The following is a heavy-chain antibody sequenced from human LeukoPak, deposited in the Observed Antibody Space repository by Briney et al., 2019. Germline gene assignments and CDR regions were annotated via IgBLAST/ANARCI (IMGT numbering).Heavy chain of an antibody. CDR3: ARDRCMSSLRY. Sequence: GASVKVSCKASGGTFSSYAISWVRQAPGQGLEWMGWISAYNGNTNYAQKLQGRVTMTTDTSTSTAYMELRSLRSDDTAVYYCARDRCMSSLRYWGQGTLVTVSS. J-gene: IGHJ4*02. CDR1: GGTFSSYA. D-gene: IGHD2-8*01. V-gene: IGHV1-18*01. CDR2: ISAYNGNT.